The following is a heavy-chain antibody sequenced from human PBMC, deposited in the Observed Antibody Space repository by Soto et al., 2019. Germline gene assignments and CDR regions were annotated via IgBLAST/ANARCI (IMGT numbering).Heavy chain of an antibody. CDR3: AKDSGVRFLEWLPYYDCGMDV. Sequence: HPGGSLRLSCAACGFTFSSYGMHWVRQAPGKGLEWVAVISYDGSNKYYADSVKGRFTISRDNSKNTLYLQMNSLRAEDTAVYYCAKDSGVRFLEWLPYYDCGMDVWGQGTTVTVSS. J-gene: IGHJ6*02. V-gene: IGHV3-30*18. CDR2: ISYDGSNK. CDR1: GFTFSSYG. D-gene: IGHD3-3*01.